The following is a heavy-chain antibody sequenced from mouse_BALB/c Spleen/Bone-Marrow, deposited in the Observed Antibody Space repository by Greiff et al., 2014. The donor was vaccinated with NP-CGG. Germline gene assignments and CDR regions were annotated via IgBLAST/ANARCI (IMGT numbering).Heavy chain of an antibody. CDR3: ARSGKVRNAMDY. CDR1: GYTFTDHA. J-gene: IGHJ4*01. Sequence: QVQLQQSGAKLVRPGVSVKISCKGSGYTFTDHAIHWVKRSHAKSLEWIGVISGYYSDAIYNQMFKGKATMTVDKSSSTAYMELARLTSEDSAIYYCARSGKVRNAMDYWGQGTPVTVSS. V-gene: IGHV1S137*01. D-gene: IGHD2-14*01. CDR2: ISGYYSDA.